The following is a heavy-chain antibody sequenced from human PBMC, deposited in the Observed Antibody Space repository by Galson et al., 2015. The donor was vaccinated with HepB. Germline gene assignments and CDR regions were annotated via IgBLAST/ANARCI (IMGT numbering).Heavy chain of an antibody. D-gene: IGHD3-22*01. CDR3: ARRSYIDSSGYHDAFDI. Sequence: CKASGYTFSKYGVSWVRQAPGQGLEWMAWISAYNGNTNYAQKLQGRITMTTDTSTSTAYMELRSLRPDDTAVYYCARRSYIDSSGYHDAFDIWGQGAVVTVSS. J-gene: IGHJ3*02. V-gene: IGHV1-18*01. CDR1: GYTFSKYG. CDR2: ISAYNGNT.